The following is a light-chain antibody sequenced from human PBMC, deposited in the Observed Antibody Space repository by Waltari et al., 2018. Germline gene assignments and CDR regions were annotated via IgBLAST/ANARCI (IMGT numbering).Light chain of an antibody. CDR1: PLLLSLSCSPS. Sequence: DFFLPPSPLSLPFPLFPPSSLSFLSLPLLLSLSCSPSLSLFPQRPGQSPRRLIYKVSNRDPGVPDRFSGSGSGTDFTLKISRVEAEDVGVYYCMQGTHWPRTFGQGTKVEIK. CDR2: KVS. CDR3: MQGTHWPRT. J-gene: IGKJ1*01. V-gene: IGKV2-30*01.